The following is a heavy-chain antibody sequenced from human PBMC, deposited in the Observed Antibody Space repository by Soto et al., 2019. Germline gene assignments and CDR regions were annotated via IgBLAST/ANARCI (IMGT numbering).Heavy chain of an antibody. CDR2: IYHSGST. D-gene: IGHD2-2*02. J-gene: IGHJ4*02. CDR3: ARSSTSCYSCLDY. V-gene: IGHV4-30-2*01. CDR1: CGPILSGGYS. Sequence: PSETLSLTDAVSCGPILSGGYSWSWVRHPPGKGLERIGYIYHSGSTYYNTSLKSRVPISVDRSKHQFSLKLSSVTAADTDVYYCARSSTSCYSCLDYWGQGTLVTVSS.